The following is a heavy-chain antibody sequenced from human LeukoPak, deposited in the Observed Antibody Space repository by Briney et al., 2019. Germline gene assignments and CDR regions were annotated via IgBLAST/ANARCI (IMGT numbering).Heavy chain of an antibody. CDR2: IYYSGRT. V-gene: IGHV4-59*08. D-gene: IGHD3-3*01. Sequence: SETLSLTCTVSGGSINSYYWSWIRQPPGKGLEWIGYIYYSGRTNYNPSLKSRVTISVDTSKNHFSLKLSSVTAADTAVYYCARGYYDFWSGYFDYWGQGTLVTVSS. J-gene: IGHJ4*02. CDR1: GGSINSYY. CDR3: ARGYYDFWSGYFDY.